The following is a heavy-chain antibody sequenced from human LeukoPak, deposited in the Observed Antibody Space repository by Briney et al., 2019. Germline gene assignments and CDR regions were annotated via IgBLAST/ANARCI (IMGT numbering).Heavy chain of an antibody. CDR3: AKDRAYYSDSSGYYLVRAYDY. CDR2: ISGSGGST. CDR1: GFTFDDYA. J-gene: IGHJ4*02. D-gene: IGHD3-22*01. V-gene: IGHV3-23*01. Sequence: GRSLRLSCAVSGFTFDDYAMHWVRQVPGKGLEWVSGISGSGGSTFYADSVKGRFTISRDNSKNTLYLQMNSLRAEDTAVYYCAKDRAYYSDSSGYYLVRAYDYWGQGTLVTVSS.